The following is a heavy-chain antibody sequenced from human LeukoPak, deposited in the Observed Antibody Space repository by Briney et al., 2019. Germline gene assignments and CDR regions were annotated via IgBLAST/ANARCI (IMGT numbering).Heavy chain of an antibody. D-gene: IGHD2-21*02. V-gene: IGHV2-5*01. Sequence: SGPTLVNPTQTLTLTCTFPGFALSTSGEGMGWIRQPPGKALEWLALIYWNDDKRYRPTLQSRLTITKDTYKNQVALTMTNMDPVDTATYYCAHSGAHCGGDCGPVFDYWGQGTLVTVSS. J-gene: IGHJ4*02. CDR2: IYWNDDK. CDR3: AHSGAHCGGDCGPVFDY. CDR1: GFALSTSGEG.